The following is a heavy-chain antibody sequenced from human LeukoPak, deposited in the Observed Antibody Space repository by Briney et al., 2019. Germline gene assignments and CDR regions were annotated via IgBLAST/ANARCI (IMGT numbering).Heavy chain of an antibody. J-gene: IGHJ4*02. D-gene: IGHD3-22*01. V-gene: IGHV3-23*01. CDR1: GFTFSSYA. Sequence: GGSLRLSCAASGFTFSSYAMSWVRQAPGKGLEWVSGISTSGGSSSYADSVKGRFTISRDNSKDTLYLQMNSLRAEDTAVYYCARAGLDSSGQHPHDYWGQGTLVTVSS. CDR3: ARAGLDSSGQHPHDY. CDR2: ISTSGGSS.